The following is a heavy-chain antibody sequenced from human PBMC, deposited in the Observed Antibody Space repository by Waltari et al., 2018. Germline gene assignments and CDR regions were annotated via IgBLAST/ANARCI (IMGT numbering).Heavy chain of an antibody. D-gene: IGHD3-10*01. J-gene: IGHJ3*01. CDR1: DGTIIRSRYY. Sequence: QPPLQESGPGLVKPSGTLSLTCSDSDGTIIRSRYYWAWIRQPPGKGLEWIGSIFYDGTTYYNPSLKSRVTISIDTSRSQFSLKLMSVAAAETAFYYCARHGYFGSGSFHVWGQGTKVIVSS. CDR3: ARHGYFGSGSFHV. V-gene: IGHV4-39*01. CDR2: IFYDGTT.